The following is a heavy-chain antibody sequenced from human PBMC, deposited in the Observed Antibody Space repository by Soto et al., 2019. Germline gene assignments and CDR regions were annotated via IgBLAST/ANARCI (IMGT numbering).Heavy chain of an antibody. D-gene: IGHD6-19*01. J-gene: IGHJ6*02. CDR3: ARDGGSGTAVAGIQYSGMDV. Sequence: EVQLVDSGGDLIQPGGSLRLSCGASGFTVSGNSLSWVRQAPGKGLEWVSYIYIDGSTYYADSVRGRFTLTRDNSKNTLYLQMNHLRGEDTAVYYCARDGGSGTAVAGIQYSGMDVWGQGTTVTVSS. V-gene: IGHV3-53*01. CDR2: IYIDGST. CDR1: GFTVSGNS.